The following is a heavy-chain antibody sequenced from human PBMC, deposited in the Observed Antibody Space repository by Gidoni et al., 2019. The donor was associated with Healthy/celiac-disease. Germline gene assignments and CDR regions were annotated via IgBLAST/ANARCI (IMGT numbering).Heavy chain of an antibody. Sequence: QVQLQESGPGLVKPSETLSLTCAVSGYSISSGYYWGWIRQPPGKGLEWIGSIYHSGSTYYNPSLKSRVTISVDTSKNQFSLKLSSVTAADTAVYYCASLSEGAVLSNWGQGTLVTVSS. J-gene: IGHJ4*02. CDR1: GYSISSGYY. V-gene: IGHV4-38-2*01. CDR2: IYHSGST. D-gene: IGHD1-26*01. CDR3: ASLSEGAVLSN.